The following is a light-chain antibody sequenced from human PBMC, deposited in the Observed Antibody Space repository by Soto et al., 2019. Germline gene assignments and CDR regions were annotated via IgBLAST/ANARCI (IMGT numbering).Light chain of an antibody. CDR1: SNDVGGYNF. Sequence: QSALTQPPSASGSPGQSVTISCTGTSNDVGGYNFVSWYQQHPGKAPKLMIYEVIKRPSGVPDRFSGSKSGNTASLTVSGLQPEDEADYYCSSYAGTYKVVFGGGTKVTVL. J-gene: IGLJ2*01. V-gene: IGLV2-8*01. CDR3: SSYAGTYKVV. CDR2: EVI.